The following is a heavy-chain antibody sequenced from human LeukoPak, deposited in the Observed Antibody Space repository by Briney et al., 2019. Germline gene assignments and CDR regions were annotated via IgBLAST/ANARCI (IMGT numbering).Heavy chain of an antibody. CDR3: ARARIAARNYYYYYMDV. V-gene: IGHV3-7*01. Sequence: PGGSLRLSCAAAGFTFSSYWMSWVRQAPGKGREWVANIKQDGSEKYYVDSVKGRFTISRDNAKNSLSLQMNSLRAEDTAVYYCARARIAARNYYYYYMDVWGKGTTVTVSS. D-gene: IGHD6-6*01. CDR2: IKQDGSEK. CDR1: GFTFSSYW. J-gene: IGHJ6*03.